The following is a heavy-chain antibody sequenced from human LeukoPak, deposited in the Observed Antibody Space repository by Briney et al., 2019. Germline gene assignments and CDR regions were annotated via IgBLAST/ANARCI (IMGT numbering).Heavy chain of an antibody. CDR1: GFTFSSYE. CDR2: ISSSSSYI. J-gene: IGHJ4*02. Sequence: KTGGSLRLSCAASGFTFSSYEMNWVRQAPGKGLEWVSSISSSSSYIYYADSVKGRFTISRDNAKNSLYLQMNSLRAEDTAMYYCARRYCSSTSCYVNDYWGQGTLVTVSS. D-gene: IGHD2-2*01. V-gene: IGHV3-21*01. CDR3: ARRYCSSTSCYVNDY.